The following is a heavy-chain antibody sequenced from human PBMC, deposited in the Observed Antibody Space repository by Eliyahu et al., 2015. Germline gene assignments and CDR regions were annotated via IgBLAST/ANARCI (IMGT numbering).Heavy chain of an antibody. CDR1: GFSLSTSGVG. V-gene: IGHV2-5*02. D-gene: IGHD4-17*01. Sequence: QITLKEPGPTLVKPTQTLTLTCTFSGFSLSTSGVGVGWIRQPPGKALEWLALIYWDDDKRYSPSLKSRLTITKDTSKNQVVLTMTNMDPVDTATYYCAHRGHDDYGDYFDYWGQGTLVTVSS. J-gene: IGHJ4*02. CDR3: AHRGHDDYGDYFDY. CDR2: IYWDDDK.